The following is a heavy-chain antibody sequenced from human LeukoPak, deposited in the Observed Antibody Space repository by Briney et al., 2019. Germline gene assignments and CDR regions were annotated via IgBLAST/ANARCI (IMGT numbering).Heavy chain of an antibody. CDR2: FDPEDGDP. D-gene: IGHD3-3*01. J-gene: IGHJ6*03. CDR1: GYSPADLA. CDR3: ATVGLIGDRYYFYMDV. Sequence: ASVKVSCKVSGYSPADLAIHWVRQAPGKGLEWMGGFDPEDGDPLYPQRFKGRFTMTEDTSTNTFYMELSSLRSEDTAVYYCATVGLIGDRYYFYMDVWGKGTTVTVSS. V-gene: IGHV1-24*01.